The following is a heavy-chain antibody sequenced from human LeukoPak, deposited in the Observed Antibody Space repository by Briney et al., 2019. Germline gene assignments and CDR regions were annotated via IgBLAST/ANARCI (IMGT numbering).Heavy chain of an antibody. J-gene: IGHJ4*02. Sequence: SETLSLTCAVYGGSFSGYYWSWIRQPPGKGLEWIGEINHSGSTNYNPSPKSRVTISVDTSKNQFSLKLSSVTAADTAVYYCARVRGYYYGIDYWGQGALVTVSS. V-gene: IGHV4-34*01. D-gene: IGHD3-22*01. CDR2: INHSGST. CDR1: GGSFSGYY. CDR3: ARVRGYYYGIDY.